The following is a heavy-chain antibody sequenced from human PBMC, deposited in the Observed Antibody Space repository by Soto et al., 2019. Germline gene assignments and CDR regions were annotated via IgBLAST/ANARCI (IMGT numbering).Heavy chain of an antibody. CDR3: AREQLWRRMIVSA. V-gene: IGHV3-30-3*01. Sequence: QVQLVESGGGVVQPGRSLRLSCAASGFTFSSYAMHWVRQAPGKGLEWVAVISYDGSNKYYADSVKGRFTISRDNSKNTLYLQMNSLRAEDTAVYYCAREQLWRRMIVSAWGQGTLVTVSS. D-gene: IGHD5-18*01. J-gene: IGHJ4*02. CDR1: GFTFSSYA. CDR2: ISYDGSNK.